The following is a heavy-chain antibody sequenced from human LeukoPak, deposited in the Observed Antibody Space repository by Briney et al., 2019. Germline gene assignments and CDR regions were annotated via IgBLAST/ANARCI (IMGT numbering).Heavy chain of an antibody. CDR1: GYTFTSYG. D-gene: IGHD3-22*01. CDR2: ISAYNGNT. CDR3: ARRDDSYYYYGMDV. Sequence: ASVKVSCKASGYTFTSYGIRWVRQAPGQGLEWMGWISAYNGNTNYAQKLQGRVTMTTDTSTSTAYMELRSLRSDDTAVYYCARRDDSYYYYGMDVWGQGTTVTVSS. V-gene: IGHV1-18*01. J-gene: IGHJ6*02.